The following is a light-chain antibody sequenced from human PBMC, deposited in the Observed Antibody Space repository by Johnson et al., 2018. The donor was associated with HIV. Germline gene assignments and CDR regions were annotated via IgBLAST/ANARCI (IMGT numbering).Light chain of an antibody. CDR3: GTWDNSLSVGHV. V-gene: IGLV1-51*01. J-gene: IGLJ1*01. CDR2: DNN. Sequence: QSVLTQPPSVSAAPGQKVTISCSGNNSNIGNNYVSWYQHLPGTAPKLLIYDNNKRPSGIPDRFSGSKSGTSATLGITGLQTGDEADYYCGTWDNSLSVGHVFGTGTKVTVL. CDR1: NSNIGNNY.